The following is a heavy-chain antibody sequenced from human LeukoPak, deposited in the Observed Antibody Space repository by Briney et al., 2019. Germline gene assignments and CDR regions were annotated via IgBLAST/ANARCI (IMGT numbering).Heavy chain of an antibody. V-gene: IGHV3-23*01. J-gene: IGHJ6*02. CDR1: GFAFSTYA. CDR3: TKRYYYGMDV. D-gene: IGHD3-9*01. Sequence: PGGSLRLSCAASGFAFSTYAMSWVRQAPGKGLEWVSAISGSGDSTCYADSVKGRFTISRDNSKNTLYLQMNSLRAEDTAVYYCTKRYYYGMDVWGQGTTVTVSS. CDR2: ISGSGDST.